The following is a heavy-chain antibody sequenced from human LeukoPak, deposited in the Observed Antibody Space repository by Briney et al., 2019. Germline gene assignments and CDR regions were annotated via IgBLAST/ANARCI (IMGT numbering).Heavy chain of an antibody. V-gene: IGHV3-48*03. J-gene: IGHJ4*02. CDR2: VRTSGETT. Sequence: PGGSLRLSCVASGFMFSNYDMKWVRQAPGKGLEWISCVRTSGETTYCADSVKGRISISRDNAQNSLYLQMNSLRVEDTAVYYCARRGPPDFDYWGQGTLVTVSS. CDR3: ARRGPPDFDY. CDR1: GFMFSNYD.